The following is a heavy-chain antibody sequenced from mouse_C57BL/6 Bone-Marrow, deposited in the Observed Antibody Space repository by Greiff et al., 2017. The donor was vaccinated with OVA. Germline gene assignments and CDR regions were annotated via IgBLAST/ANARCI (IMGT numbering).Heavy chain of an antibody. J-gene: IGHJ4*01. CDR2: IDPSDSYT. CDR1: GYTFTSYW. V-gene: IGHV1-50*01. D-gene: IGHD1-1*01. Sequence: QVQLQQPGAELVKPGASVKLSCKASGYTFTSYWMQWVKQRPGQGLEWIGEIDPSDSYTNYNQKFKGKATLTVDTSSSTAYMQLSSLTSEDSAVYYCARSPTVVATDYAMDYWGQGTSVTVSS. CDR3: ARSPTVVATDYAMDY.